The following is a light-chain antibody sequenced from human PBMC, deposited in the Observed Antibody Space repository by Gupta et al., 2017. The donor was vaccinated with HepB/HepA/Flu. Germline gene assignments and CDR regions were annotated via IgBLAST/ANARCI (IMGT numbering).Light chain of an antibody. Sequence: QSVLTQPPSASAAPGQRVTICCSGSSSNIGSSTVDWYQQLPETAPKLVIYTSDQRPSGVPDRFSGSKSGTSASLAISGLQSEDEADYYCATWDDSLDAHIFGPGTKVTVL. V-gene: IGLV1-44*01. CDR2: TSD. CDR3: ATWDDSLDAHI. CDR1: SSNIGSST. J-gene: IGLJ1*01.